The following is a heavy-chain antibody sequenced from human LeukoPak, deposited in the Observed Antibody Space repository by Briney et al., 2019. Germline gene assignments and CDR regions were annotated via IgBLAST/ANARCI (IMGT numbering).Heavy chain of an antibody. CDR1: GTFSSYA. D-gene: IGHD1-14*01. V-gene: IGHV1-69*01. J-gene: IGHJ1*01. Sequence: GTFSSYAISWVRQAPGQGLEWMGGIIPIFGTANYAQKFQGRVTITADESTSTAYMELSSLRSEDTAVYYCAREAITESGYKGYFQHWGQGTLVTVSS. CDR2: IIPIFGTA. CDR3: AREAITESGYKGYFQH.